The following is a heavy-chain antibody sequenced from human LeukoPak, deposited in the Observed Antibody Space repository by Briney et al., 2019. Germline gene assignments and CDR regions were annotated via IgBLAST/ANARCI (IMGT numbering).Heavy chain of an antibody. J-gene: IGHJ4*02. CDR3: ATGGEIFGVVIPYFDY. CDR1: GYTLTELS. Sequence: ASVKVSSKVSGYTLTELSMHWVRQAPGKGLEWMGGFDTEDGETVYAQKFQGRVTMTEDTSTDTAYMELSSLRSEDTAVYYCATGGEIFGVVIPYFDYCGQGTLVTVSS. CDR2: FDTEDGET. V-gene: IGHV1-24*01. D-gene: IGHD3-3*01.